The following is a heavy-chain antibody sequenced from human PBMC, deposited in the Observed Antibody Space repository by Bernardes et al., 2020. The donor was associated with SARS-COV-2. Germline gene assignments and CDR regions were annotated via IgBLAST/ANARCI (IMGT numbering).Heavy chain of an antibody. V-gene: IGHV4-39*01. CDR1: GGSISSSRYY. Sequence: SETLSLTCTVSGGSISSSRYYWGWIRQPPGKGLEWIGSIYYSGNSYCNPSLKSRVTISVDTSKNRFSLKLSSVTAADTALYYCARLLGPLSSQGDYPDHWGRGILVTVSS. CDR3: ARLLGPLSSQGDYPDH. J-gene: IGHJ4*02. CDR2: IYYSGNS.